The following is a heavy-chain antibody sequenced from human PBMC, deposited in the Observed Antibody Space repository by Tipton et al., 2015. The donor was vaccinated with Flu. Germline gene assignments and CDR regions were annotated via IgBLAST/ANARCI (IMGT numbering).Heavy chain of an antibody. D-gene: IGHD3-10*01. J-gene: IGHJ3*02. CDR2: IYYSGNT. CDR1: GASINNYY. CDR3: SSYYIRAFDI. V-gene: IGHV4-59*01. Sequence: TLSLTCTVSGASINNYYWSWIRQPPGKGLEWIGYIYYSGNTNYNPSLKSRVTMSLDASKSHFPLKLSSVTAADTAMYYCSSYYIRAFDIWGQGTMVTVSS.